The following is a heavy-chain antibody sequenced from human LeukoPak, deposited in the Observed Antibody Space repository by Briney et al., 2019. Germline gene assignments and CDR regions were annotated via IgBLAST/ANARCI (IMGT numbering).Heavy chain of an antibody. CDR1: GFTFNNAW. V-gene: IGHV3-15*01. CDR2: IKGKTGGEAA. D-gene: IGHD1-1*01. J-gene: IGHJ6*02. CDR3: TTKPRNGTTLPKDYYVMDV. Sequence: GGSLRLSCAASGFTFNNAWMSWVRQAPGKGLEWVGRIKGKTGGEAADYAAPVKGRFSISRDDSKNMVYMEMSSLKTEDTAVYYCTTKPRNGTTLPKDYYVMDVWGQGTTVTVSS.